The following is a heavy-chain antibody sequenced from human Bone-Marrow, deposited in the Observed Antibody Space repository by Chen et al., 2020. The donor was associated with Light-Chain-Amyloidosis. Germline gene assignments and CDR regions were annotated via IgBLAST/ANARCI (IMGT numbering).Heavy chain of an antibody. V-gene: IGHV5-51*01. CDR3: ARRRDGYNFDY. D-gene: IGHD5-12*01. CDR1: GYNFPNYW. J-gene: IGHJ4*02. Sequence: EVQLEQSGPEVKKPGESLKISCKGSGYNFPNYWIGWVRQMPGKGLEWMGVIYPDDSDARYSPSLEGQVTISADKSITTAYLQWRSLKASDTAMYYCARRRDGYNFDYWGQGTLVTVSS. CDR2: IYPDDSDA.